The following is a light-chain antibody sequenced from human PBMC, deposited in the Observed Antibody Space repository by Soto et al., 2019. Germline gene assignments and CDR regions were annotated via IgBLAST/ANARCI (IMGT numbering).Light chain of an antibody. CDR3: QKVNGYPIN. V-gene: IGKV1-9*01. J-gene: IGKJ5*01. Sequence: DIQMTQSPSTLCASVGDRVTITCRASQSISNYLNWYQQKPGKAPKLLIYGASTLQSGVPSRFSGSGSGTEFTLAISSLQPEDFATYYCQKVNGYPINCGQGKRREIK. CDR1: QSISNY. CDR2: GAS.